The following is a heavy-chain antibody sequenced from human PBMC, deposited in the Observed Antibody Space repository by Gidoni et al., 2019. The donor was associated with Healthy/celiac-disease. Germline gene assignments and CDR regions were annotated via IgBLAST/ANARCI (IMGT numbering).Heavy chain of an antibody. CDR3: ARDGYSGGSCYSRSCWFDP. CDR1: GGSISSGSYY. V-gene: IGHV4-61*02. J-gene: IGHJ5*02. Sequence: QVQLQESGPGLVKPSQTLSLTCTVSGGSISSGSYYWSWIRQPAGKGLEWIGRIYTSGSTNYNPSLKSRVTMSVDTSKNQFSLKLSSVTAADTAVYYCARDGYSGGSCYSRSCWFDPWGQGTLVTVSS. CDR2: IYTSGST. D-gene: IGHD2-15*01.